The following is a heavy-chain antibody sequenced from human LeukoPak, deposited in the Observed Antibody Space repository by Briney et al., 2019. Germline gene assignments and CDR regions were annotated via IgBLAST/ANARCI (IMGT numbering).Heavy chain of an antibody. CDR2: IYDSGST. D-gene: IGHD4-17*01. CDR1: GGSISSYY. Sequence: SETLSLTCTVSGGSISSYYWSWIRQPPGKGLEWIGYIYDSGSTNYNPSLKSRVTISVDTSKNQFSLKLSSVTAADTAVYYCARADDYGDLHFDYWGQGTLVTVSS. J-gene: IGHJ4*02. CDR3: ARADDYGDLHFDY. V-gene: IGHV4-59*08.